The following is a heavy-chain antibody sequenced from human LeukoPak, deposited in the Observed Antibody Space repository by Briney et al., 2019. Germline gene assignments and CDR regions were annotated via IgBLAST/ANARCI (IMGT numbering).Heavy chain of an antibody. D-gene: IGHD3-10*01. CDR3: AKDHGSGSYYYDAFDI. CDR2: ISGSGGST. V-gene: IGHV3-23*01. J-gene: IGHJ3*02. Sequence: PGGSQRLSCAASGFTFSGYAMSSVRQAPGKGLEWVSAISGSGGSTYYADSVKGRFTISRDNSKNTLYLQMNSLRAEDTAVYYCAKDHGSGSYYYDAFDIWGQGTMVTVSS. CDR1: GFTFSGYA.